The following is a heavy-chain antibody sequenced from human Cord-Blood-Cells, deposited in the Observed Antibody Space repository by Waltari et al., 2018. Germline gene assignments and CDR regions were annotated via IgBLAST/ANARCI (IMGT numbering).Heavy chain of an antibody. Sequence: QVQLQESGPGLVKPSETLSLTCTVSGGSVSSGSYYWSWIRQPPGKGLEWIGYIYYSGSTNYNPSLKSRVTISVDTSKNQFSLKLSSVTAADTAVYYCARDATTALPYYYYYGMDVWGQGTTVTVSS. CDR2: IYYSGST. J-gene: IGHJ6*02. V-gene: IGHV4-61*01. D-gene: IGHD4-17*01. CDR1: GGSVSSGSYY. CDR3: ARDATTALPYYYYYGMDV.